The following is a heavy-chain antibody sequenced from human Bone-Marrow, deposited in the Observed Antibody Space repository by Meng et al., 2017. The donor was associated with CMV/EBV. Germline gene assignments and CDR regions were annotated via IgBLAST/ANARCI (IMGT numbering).Heavy chain of an antibody. D-gene: IGHD3-10*01. CDR2: IYYSGSA. Sequence: GSLRLSCTVSGGTISSYYWNWIRQPPGKGLEWIAYIYYSGSANYNPSLKSRVTISVDTSKNQFSLKLSSVTAADTAVYYCARVGSKWGGWFDPWGQGTLVTVSS. V-gene: IGHV4-59*01. CDR1: GGTISSYY. J-gene: IGHJ5*02. CDR3: ARVGSKWGGWFDP.